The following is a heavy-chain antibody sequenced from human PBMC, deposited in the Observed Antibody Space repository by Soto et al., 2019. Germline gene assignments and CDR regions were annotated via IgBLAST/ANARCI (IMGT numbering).Heavy chain of an antibody. CDR3: VVAAQPYYCDY. CDR1: GYTFTSYG. V-gene: IGHV1-18*01. J-gene: IGHJ4*02. Sequence: QVQLVQSGAEVKKPGASVKVSCKASGYTFTSYGISWVRQAPGQGLEWMGWISAYNGNTNYAQKLQGRVTMTTDTSTSTADMELRSLRSDETAVYYCVVAAQPYYCDYWGQGTLVTVSS. D-gene: IGHD2-15*01. CDR2: ISAYNGNT.